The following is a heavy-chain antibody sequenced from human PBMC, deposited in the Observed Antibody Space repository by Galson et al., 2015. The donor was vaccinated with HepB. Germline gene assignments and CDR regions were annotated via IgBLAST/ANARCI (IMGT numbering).Heavy chain of an antibody. CDR3: ARDRHLGELTLDY. CDR2: IWYDESKK. J-gene: IGHJ4*02. D-gene: IGHD3-16*01. V-gene: IGHV3-33*01. CDR1: GFQFSTYD. Sequence: SLRLSCAASGFQFSTYDMHWVRQAPGKGPEWVSRIWYDESKKYYSDSVKGRFTISRDNSRNTLFLQMDGLRVEDTAVYYCARDRHLGELTLDYWGQGAPVIVSS.